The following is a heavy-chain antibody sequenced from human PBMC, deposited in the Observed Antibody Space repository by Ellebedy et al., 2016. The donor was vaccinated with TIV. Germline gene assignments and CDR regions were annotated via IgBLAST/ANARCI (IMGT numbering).Heavy chain of an antibody. V-gene: IGHV3-74*01. CDR1: GFTFSRYR. Sequence: HTGGSLRLSCAASGFTFSRYRMHWVRQAPGNKLVWVSRIKSDGSSTTYADSVKGRFTTSRDNARNTLYLQMNSLRGEDTAVYFCARDRGDYSISGPWGQGTLVTVSS. J-gene: IGHJ5*02. CDR3: ARDRGDYSISGP. CDR2: IKSDGSST. D-gene: IGHD4-11*01.